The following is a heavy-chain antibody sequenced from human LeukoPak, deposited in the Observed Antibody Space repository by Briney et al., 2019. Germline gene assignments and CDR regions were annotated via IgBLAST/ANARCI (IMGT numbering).Heavy chain of an antibody. D-gene: IGHD4/OR15-4a*01. V-gene: IGHV4-30-4*08. CDR3: ARASDALNWYFDL. Sequence: SETLSLTCTVSGGSISSGDYYWSWIPQPPGKGLEWNGYIYYSGSTYYNPSLKIRLTITVDTSKNQFSLNPTSVAGPASAVMSCARASDALNWYFDLWGRGTLVTVSS. CDR1: GGSISSGDYY. CDR2: IYYSGST. J-gene: IGHJ2*01.